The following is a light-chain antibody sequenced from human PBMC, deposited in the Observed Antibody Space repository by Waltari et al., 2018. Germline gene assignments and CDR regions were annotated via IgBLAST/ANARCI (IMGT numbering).Light chain of an antibody. CDR2: DAS. Sequence: EIVLKQSPATLSWSPGDRATLSCRASQSISSYLAWYQQKPGQAPQLLIYDASTRATGIPARFSGSGSVTDFTLTISSLEPEDFAIYYCQQRSKSFTFGPGTKVDMK. J-gene: IGKJ3*01. V-gene: IGKV3-11*01. CDR1: QSISSY. CDR3: QQRSKSFT.